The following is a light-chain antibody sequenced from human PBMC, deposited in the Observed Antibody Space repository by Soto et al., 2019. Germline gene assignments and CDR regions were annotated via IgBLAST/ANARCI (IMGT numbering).Light chain of an antibody. CDR1: HSIRCY. CDR2: KAS. V-gene: IGKV1-39*01. Sequence: QLSQAPSSLPATEGAKVTITCRLSHSIRCYVKWVQRTRGTATKLLFSKASSLESGVPSRFSGSGSGTDFTLTISSLQPEVFATYYWQQSYSTPPTFGQGTKVDIK. CDR3: QQSYSTPPT. J-gene: IGKJ1*01.